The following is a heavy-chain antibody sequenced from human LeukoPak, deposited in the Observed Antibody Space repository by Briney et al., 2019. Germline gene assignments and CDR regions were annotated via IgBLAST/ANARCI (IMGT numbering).Heavy chain of an antibody. CDR2: IKTKTEGGTT. J-gene: IGHJ4*02. V-gene: IGHV3-15*01. D-gene: IGHD6-19*01. CDR3: STAVYTSGLDY. CDR1: GFTFSNAW. Sequence: GGSLRLSCAASGFTFSNAWMNWVRQAPGKGLEWVGRIKTKTEGGTTDYAAPVKGRFTISRDDSKNTLYLQMNSLKTEDTAVYYCSTAVYTSGLDYWGQGTLVTVSS.